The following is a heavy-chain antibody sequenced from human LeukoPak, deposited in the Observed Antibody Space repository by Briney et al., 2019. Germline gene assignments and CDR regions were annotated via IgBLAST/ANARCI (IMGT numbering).Heavy chain of an antibody. CDR3: ARHYRYSYGSHYAFDI. V-gene: IGHV4-59*08. Sequence: PSETLSLTCTVSGGSISSYYWSWIRQPPGKGLEWIGYIYYSGSTNYNPSLKSRVTISVDTSKNQFSLKLSSVTAADTAVYYCARHYRYSYGSHYAFDIWGQGTMVTVSS. CDR2: IYYSGST. CDR1: GGSISSYY. D-gene: IGHD5-18*01. J-gene: IGHJ3*02.